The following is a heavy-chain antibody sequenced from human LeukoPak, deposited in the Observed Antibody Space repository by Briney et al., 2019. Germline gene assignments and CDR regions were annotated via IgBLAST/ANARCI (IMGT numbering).Heavy chain of an antibody. CDR1: GYIFSNFA. D-gene: IGHD5-24*01. J-gene: IGHJ4*02. CDR2: ISVYNGDT. Sequence: ASVKVCCKASGYIFSNFAITWVRQAPEEGLEWIGWISVYNGDTKFAQKFQGRVTMTTDTSTSTAYMEMTSLRSDDSAVFYCARAPYPRGREDYFDYWGQGTLVTVSS. CDR3: ARAPYPRGREDYFDY. V-gene: IGHV1-18*01.